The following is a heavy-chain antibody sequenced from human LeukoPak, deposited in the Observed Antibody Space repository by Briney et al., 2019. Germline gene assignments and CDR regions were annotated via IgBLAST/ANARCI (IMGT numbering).Heavy chain of an antibody. J-gene: IGHJ4*02. CDR3: VRGGQQLAS. D-gene: IGHD6-13*01. CDR2: ISDNAGRT. V-gene: IGHV3-23*01. CDR1: GFTFSSYA. Sequence: GGSLRLSCAASGFTFSSYAMSWVRQAPGKGLEWVSSISDNAGRTYYADSVKGRFTISRDNSKNTMYLEMNSLRAEDTAVYHCVRGGQQLASWGQGTLVIASS.